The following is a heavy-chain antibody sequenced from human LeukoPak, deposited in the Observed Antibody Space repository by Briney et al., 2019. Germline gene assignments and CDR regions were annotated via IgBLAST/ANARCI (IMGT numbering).Heavy chain of an antibody. CDR2: INPNSGGT. J-gene: IGHJ6*02. Sequence: GASVKVSCKASGYTFTDYYMHWVRQAPGQRLEWMGWINPNSGGTNYAQKFQGRVTMTRDTSISTAYMELSRLRSDDTAVYYCAGGYENYYYGMDVWGQGTTVTVSS. CDR3: AGGYENYYYGMDV. D-gene: IGHD6-13*01. V-gene: IGHV1-2*02. CDR1: GYTFTDYY.